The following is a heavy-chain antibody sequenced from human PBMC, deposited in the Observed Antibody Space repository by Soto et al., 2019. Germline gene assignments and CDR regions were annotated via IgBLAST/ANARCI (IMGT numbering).Heavy chain of an antibody. CDR1: GFTFNNFA. CDR3: AKDRGYNGSGNHLSGFDV. J-gene: IGHJ3*01. V-gene: IGHV3-23*01. Sequence: EVQLLESGGGLVQPGGSLRLSCAASGFTFNNFAMNWVRQAPGKGLQWVSTISGSAASTFYADSVKGRFTISRDNLKISLFLEMNSLTVEDTAIYYCAKDRGYNGSGNHLSGFDVWGQGTMVTVSS. D-gene: IGHD3-10*01. CDR2: ISGSAAST.